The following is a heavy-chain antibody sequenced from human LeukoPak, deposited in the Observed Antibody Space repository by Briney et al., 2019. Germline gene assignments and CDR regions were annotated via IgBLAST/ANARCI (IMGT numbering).Heavy chain of an antibody. CDR3: ARAGFGSYYYYYMDV. Sequence: PSQTLSLTCTVSGGSISSKSYYWSWIRQPAGKGLEWIGRIYTSGSTDYNPSLKSRVTISRDTSKNEFSLILGSLTAADTAVYYCARAGFGSYYYYYMDVWGKGTTVTISS. V-gene: IGHV4-61*02. CDR1: GGSISSKSYY. CDR2: IYTSGST. J-gene: IGHJ6*03. D-gene: IGHD3-10*01.